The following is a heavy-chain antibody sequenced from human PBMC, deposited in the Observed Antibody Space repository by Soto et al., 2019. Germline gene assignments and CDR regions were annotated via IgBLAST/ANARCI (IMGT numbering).Heavy chain of an antibody. CDR3: ARYGRGYSYGHRSFDY. V-gene: IGHV4-59*08. CDR1: YGSMKITF. D-gene: IGHD5-18*01. Sequence: SATQSLSSTVAYGSMKITFLAVTRQPPGKGLEWIGYIYYNGATNYNPSLKSRVTISVDTSNNHFSPNLSSVTAADTAVYYCARYGRGYSYGHRSFDYWGLGTLVTVSS. CDR2: IYYNGAT. J-gene: IGHJ4*02.